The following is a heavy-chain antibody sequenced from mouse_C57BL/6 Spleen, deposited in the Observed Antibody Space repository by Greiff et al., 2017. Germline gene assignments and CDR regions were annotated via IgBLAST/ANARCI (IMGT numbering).Heavy chain of an antibody. V-gene: IGHV3-6*01. J-gene: IGHJ4*01. CDR3: ARHDGYYYAMDY. Sequence: EVKLLESGPGLVKPSQSLSLTCSVTGYSITSGYYWNWIRQFPGNKLEWMGYISYDGSNNYNPSLKNRISISRDTSKNQFFLKLNSVTTEDTATYYCARHDGYYYAMDYWGQGTSVTVSS. CDR2: ISYDGSN. CDR1: GYSITSGYY. D-gene: IGHD2-3*01.